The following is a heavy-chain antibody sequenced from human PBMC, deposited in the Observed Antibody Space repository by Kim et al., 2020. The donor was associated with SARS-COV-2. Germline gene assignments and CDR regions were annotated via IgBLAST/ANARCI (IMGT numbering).Heavy chain of an antibody. V-gene: IGHV1-24*01. CDR2: FDPEDGET. D-gene: IGHD3-10*01. J-gene: IGHJ4*02. CDR1: GYTLTELS. Sequence: ASVKVSCKVSGYTLTELSMHWVRQAPGKGLEWMGGFDPEDGETIYAQKFQGRVTMTEDTSTDTAYMELSSLRSEDTAVYYCAMVRGVMTTHDLDYWGQGTLVTVSS. CDR3: AMVRGVMTTHDLDY.